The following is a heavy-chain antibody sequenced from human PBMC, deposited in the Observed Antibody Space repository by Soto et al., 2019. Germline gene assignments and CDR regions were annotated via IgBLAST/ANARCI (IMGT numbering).Heavy chain of an antibody. V-gene: IGHV2-5*02. J-gene: IGHJ4*02. CDR2: IYWDDDE. CDR1: GFSLTTGGVG. D-gene: IGHD3-10*01. Sequence: QITLKESGPTLVKPTQTLTLTCNFSGFSLTTGGVGVGWVRQPPGGALEWLSLIYWDDDERYSPSLKTRLTVTKDPSRNQVDLIMTNMEPVDTATYFCAHSRNLITQDAQVGDFDYWGQGILVTVSS. CDR3: AHSRNLITQDAQVGDFDY.